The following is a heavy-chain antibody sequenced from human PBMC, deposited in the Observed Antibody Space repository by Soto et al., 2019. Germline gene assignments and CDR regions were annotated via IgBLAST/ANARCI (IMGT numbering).Heavy chain of an antibody. V-gene: IGHV1-18*01. CDR1: GYTFTRSG. CDR3: ARDEGIMNYGVYSMGFCGMGV. D-gene: IGHD3-3*01. Sequence: VASVKVSCKASGYTFTRSGISWVRQAPGQGLEWLGWINPDNGNTNYAQHLQGRVSLTTDTSTSTAYMDLRSLRSDDTAVYYCARDEGIMNYGVYSMGFCGMGVWGQGTTVTVSS. CDR2: INPDNGNT. J-gene: IGHJ6*02.